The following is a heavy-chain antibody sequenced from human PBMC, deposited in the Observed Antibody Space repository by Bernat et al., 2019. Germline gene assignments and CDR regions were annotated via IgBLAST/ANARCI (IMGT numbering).Heavy chain of an antibody. CDR1: GFTFSSYA. CDR2: ISSSGYTI. D-gene: IGHD3-3*01. V-gene: IGHV3-48*02. J-gene: IGHJ4*02. CDR3: ARDFLLDPH. Sequence: EVQLLESGGGLVQPGGSLRLSCAASGFTFSSYAMSWVRQAPGKGLEWVSYISSSGYTIYYSDSVKGRFTISRDNAKNSLYLQMNSLTDEDTAVYYCARDFLLDPHWGQGTLVTVSS.